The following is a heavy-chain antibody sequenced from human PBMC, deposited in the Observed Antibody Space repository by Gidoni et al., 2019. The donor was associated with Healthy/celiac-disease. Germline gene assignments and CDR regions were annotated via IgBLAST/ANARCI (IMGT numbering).Heavy chain of an antibody. D-gene: IGHD3-10*01. CDR1: GFTFSSYA. J-gene: IGHJ4*02. CDR3: ANWYGSGRYYTLQDY. Sequence: EVQLLEPVAGLVQPGGSLRLSCAASGFTFSSYAMSWGRPAPGKGLEWVSAISGSGGSTYYADSVKGRFTSSRDNSKNTLYLQMNSLRAEDTAVYYCANWYGSGRYYTLQDYWGQGTLVTVSS. V-gene: IGHV3-23*01. CDR2: ISGSGGST.